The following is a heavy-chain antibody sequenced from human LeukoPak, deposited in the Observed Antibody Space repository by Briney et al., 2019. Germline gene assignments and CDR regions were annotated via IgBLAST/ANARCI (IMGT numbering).Heavy chain of an antibody. Sequence: SETLSLTCAVYGGSFSGYYWSWIRQPPGKGLEWIGEINHSGSTNYNPSLKSRVTISVDTSKNQFSLKLSSVTAADTAVYYCARGFSQDYYDSSGYAFDIWGQGTVVTVSS. CDR3: ARGFSQDYYDSSGYAFDI. J-gene: IGHJ3*02. CDR2: INHSGST. CDR1: GGSFSGYY. D-gene: IGHD3-22*01. V-gene: IGHV4-34*01.